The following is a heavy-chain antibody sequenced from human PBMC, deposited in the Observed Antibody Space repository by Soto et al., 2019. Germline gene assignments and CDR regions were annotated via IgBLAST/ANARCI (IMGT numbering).Heavy chain of an antibody. CDR3: ARGYSYGLGDY. D-gene: IGHD5-18*01. CDR2: IYYSGST. J-gene: IGHJ4*02. CDR1: GGSISSSSYY. Sequence: SETLSLTCTVSGGSISSSSYYWGWIRQPPGKGLEWIGSIYYSGSTYYNPSLKSRVTISVDTSKNQFSLKLSSVTAADTAVYYCARGYSYGLGDYWGQGTLVTVSS. V-gene: IGHV4-39*07.